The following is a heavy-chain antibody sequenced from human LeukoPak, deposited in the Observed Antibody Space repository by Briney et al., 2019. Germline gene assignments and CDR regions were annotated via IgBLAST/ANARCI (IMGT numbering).Heavy chain of an antibody. J-gene: IGHJ4*02. CDR2: ISGDGGDT. D-gene: IGHD3-22*01. CDR1: GFTLDDYA. CDR3: AKDMSTDYYETSGYDY. Sequence: PGGSLRLSCAASGFTLDDYAMHWVRQAPGKGLEWVSLISGDGGDTYYADSVKGRFTISRDNRKNSLYLQMNSLRNEDTALYYCAKDMSTDYYETSGYDYWGQGTLVTVSS. V-gene: IGHV3-43*02.